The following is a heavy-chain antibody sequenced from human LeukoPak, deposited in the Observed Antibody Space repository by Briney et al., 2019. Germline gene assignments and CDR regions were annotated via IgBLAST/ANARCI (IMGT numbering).Heavy chain of an antibody. CDR1: GGSFTDYY. D-gene: IGHD3-22*01. CDR3: TRDREDRTQDS. Sequence: SETLSLTCTVSGGSFTDYYWGWIRQPPGKGLEWIGSIYYRGNTFYNPSLRNRVSISIDTSKGRFSLNLNSVTAADTAVYFCTRDREDRTQDSWGQGTLVTVS. CDR2: IYYRGNT. V-gene: IGHV4-39*07. J-gene: IGHJ4*02.